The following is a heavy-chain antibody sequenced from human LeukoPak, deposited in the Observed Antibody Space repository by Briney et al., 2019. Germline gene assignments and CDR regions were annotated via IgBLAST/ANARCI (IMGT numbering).Heavy chain of an antibody. CDR2: ISWNSGSI. V-gene: IGHV3-9*03. CDR3: AKDRHYDFWSGYSFDY. CDR1: GFTFDDYA. J-gene: IGHJ4*02. Sequence: PGGSLRLSCAASGFTFDDYAMHWVRQAPGKGLEWVSGISWNSGSIGYADSVKGRFTISRDNAKNSLYLQMNSLRAEDMALYYCAKDRHYDFWSGYSFDYWGQGTLVTVSS. D-gene: IGHD3-3*01.